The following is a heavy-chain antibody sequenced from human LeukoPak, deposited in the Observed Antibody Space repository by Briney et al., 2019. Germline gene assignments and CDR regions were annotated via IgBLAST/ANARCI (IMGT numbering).Heavy chain of an antibody. CDR1: GFTVSSNY. V-gene: IGHV3-21*01. D-gene: IGHD3-22*01. CDR3: ARACVYYDSSGCDY. J-gene: IGHJ4*02. CDR2: ISSSSSYI. Sequence: PGGSLRLSCAASGFTVSSNYMSWVRQAPGKGLEWVSSISSSSSYIYYADSVKGRFTISRDNAKKSVYLQMNSLRVEDTAVYYCARACVYYDSSGCDYWGQGTLVTVSS.